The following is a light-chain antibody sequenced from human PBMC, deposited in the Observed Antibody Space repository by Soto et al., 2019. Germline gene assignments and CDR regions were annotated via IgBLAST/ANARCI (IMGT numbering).Light chain of an antibody. J-gene: IGLJ1*01. CDR3: SSYTSSSTYV. Sequence: QSVLTQPASVSGSPGQSITISCTGTSSDVGGYNYVSWYQQHPGKAPKLMIYEVSNRPSGVSNRFSGSKSGNTASLTISGLQAADEADYYCSSYTSSSTYVFVTGTKVTVL. CDR2: EVS. V-gene: IGLV2-14*01. CDR1: SSDVGGYNY.